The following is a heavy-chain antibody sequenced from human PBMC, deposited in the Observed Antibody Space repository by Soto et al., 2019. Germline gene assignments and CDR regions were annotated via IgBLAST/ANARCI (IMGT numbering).Heavy chain of an antibody. CDR2: ISGSGGST. J-gene: IGHJ6*02. CDR1: GFTFSSYA. D-gene: IGHD6-13*01. CDR3: AKDCYSSSLGYRYYYGMDV. Sequence: GGSLRLSCAASGFTFSSYAMSWVRQAPGKGLEWVSAISGSGGSTYYADSVKGRFTISRDNSKNTLYLQMNSLRAEDTAVYYCAKDCYSSSLGYRYYYGMDVWGQGTTVTVSS. V-gene: IGHV3-23*01.